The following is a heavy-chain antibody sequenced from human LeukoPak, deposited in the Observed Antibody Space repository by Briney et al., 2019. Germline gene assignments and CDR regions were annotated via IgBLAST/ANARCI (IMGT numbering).Heavy chain of an antibody. CDR1: GVSISSGGYS. CDR3: ARRRLGARAADFDY. CDR2: IYHSGNT. D-gene: IGHD1-26*01. J-gene: IGHJ4*02. Sequence: SQTLSLTCTVTGVSISSGGYSWNWFRQLPGRGLEWIGYIYHSGNTFYNPSLKSRLSIAVDTSRNQFSLKLTSVTAADTAVYYCARRRLGARAADFDYWGQGTLVTVSS. V-gene: IGHV4-31*03.